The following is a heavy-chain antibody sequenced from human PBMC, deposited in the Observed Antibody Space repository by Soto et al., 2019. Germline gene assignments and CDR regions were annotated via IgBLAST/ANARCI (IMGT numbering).Heavy chain of an antibody. Sequence: PGGSLRLSCAASGFNFSICSMNWVRQAPGKGLEWVSSISSTSSYIYYADSVKGRFTISRDSAKNSLYLQMNSLRAEDTAVYYCARDLYESSGYYIKDFDYWGQGTLVTVSS. CDR2: ISSTSSYI. D-gene: IGHD3-22*01. V-gene: IGHV3-21*01. CDR1: GFNFSICS. J-gene: IGHJ4*02. CDR3: ARDLYESSGYYIKDFDY.